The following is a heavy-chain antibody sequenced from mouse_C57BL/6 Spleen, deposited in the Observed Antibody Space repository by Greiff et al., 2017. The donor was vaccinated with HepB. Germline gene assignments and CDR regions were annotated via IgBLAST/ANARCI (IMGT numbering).Heavy chain of an antibody. Sequence: VQRVESGAELVKPGASVKISCKASGYAFSSYWMNWVKQRPGKGLEWIGQIYPGDGDTNYNGKFKGKATLTADKSSSTAYMQLSSLTSEDSAVYFCARNYDYDSDYWYFDVWGTGTTVTVSS. J-gene: IGHJ1*03. D-gene: IGHD2-4*01. V-gene: IGHV1-80*01. CDR1: GYAFSSYW. CDR3: ARNYDYDSDYWYFDV. CDR2: IYPGDGDT.